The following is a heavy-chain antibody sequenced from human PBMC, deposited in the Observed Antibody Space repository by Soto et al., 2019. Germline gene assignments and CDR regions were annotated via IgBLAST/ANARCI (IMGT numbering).Heavy chain of an antibody. Sequence: ASVKVSCKASGYTFTSYYMHWVRQAPGQGLEWMGWINPNSGGTNYAQKFQGWVTMTRDTSISTAYMELSRLRSDDTAVYYCAREIAAAGKNYFDYWGQGTLVTVSS. J-gene: IGHJ4*02. D-gene: IGHD6-13*01. CDR1: GYTFTSYY. CDR3: AREIAAAGKNYFDY. V-gene: IGHV1-2*04. CDR2: INPNSGGT.